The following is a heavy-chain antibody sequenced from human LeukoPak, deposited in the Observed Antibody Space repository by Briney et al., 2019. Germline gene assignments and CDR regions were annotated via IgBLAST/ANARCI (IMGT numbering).Heavy chain of an antibody. D-gene: IGHD4-17*01. Sequence: PSETLSLTCTVSGGSISSSSYYWGWIRQPPGKGLEWIGSIYYSGSTYYNPSLKSRVTISVDTSKNQFSLKLSSVTAADTAVYYCARAYGDSLNDAFDIWGQGTMVTVSS. CDR3: ARAYGDSLNDAFDI. V-gene: IGHV4-39*07. J-gene: IGHJ3*02. CDR1: GGSISSSSYY. CDR2: IYYSGST.